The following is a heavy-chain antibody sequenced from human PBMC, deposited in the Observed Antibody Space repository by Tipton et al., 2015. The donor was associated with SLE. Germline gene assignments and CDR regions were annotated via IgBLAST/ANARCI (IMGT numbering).Heavy chain of an antibody. D-gene: IGHD3-3*01. V-gene: IGHV4-31*03. Sequence: TLSLTCTVSGGSISSDDYYWSWIRQHPGKGLEWIGEINHSGSTNYNPSLKSRVTISVDTSKNQFSLKLSSVTAADTAVYYCARDCKIFGVVIGYYYYMDVWGKGTTVTVSS. CDR3: ARDCKIFGVVIGYYYYMDV. CDR2: INHSGST. CDR1: GGSISSDDYY. J-gene: IGHJ6*03.